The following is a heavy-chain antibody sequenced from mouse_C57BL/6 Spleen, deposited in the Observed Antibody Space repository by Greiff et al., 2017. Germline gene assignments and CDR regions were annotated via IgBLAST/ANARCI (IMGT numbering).Heavy chain of an antibody. J-gene: IGHJ3*01. CDR2: ISSGGSYT. Sequence: EVKVVESGGDLVKPGGSLKLSCAASGFTFSSYGMSWVRQTPDKRLEWVATISSGGSYTYYPDSVKGRFTISRDNAKNTLYLQMSSLKSEDTAMYYCARHNDGSSSFAYWGQGTLVTVSA. CDR1: GFTFSSYG. CDR3: ARHNDGSSSFAY. V-gene: IGHV5-6*01. D-gene: IGHD1-1*01.